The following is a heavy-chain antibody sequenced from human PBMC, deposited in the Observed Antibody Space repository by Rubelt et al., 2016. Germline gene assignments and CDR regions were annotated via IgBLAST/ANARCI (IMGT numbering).Heavy chain of an antibody. CDR3: ARGQGITFGGVTVIRWFDP. V-gene: IGHV4-34*01. J-gene: IGHJ5*02. D-gene: IGHD3-16*02. CDR1: GGSFSGYY. Sequence: QVQLQQWGAGLLKPSETLSLTCAVYGGSFSGYYWSWIRQPPGKGLEWIGEINHSGSTTYNPSLNSRHTISVDTSQNQVSLNLGSVTAADTAVYYCARGQGITFGGVTVIRWFDPWGQGTLVTVSS. CDR2: INHSGST.